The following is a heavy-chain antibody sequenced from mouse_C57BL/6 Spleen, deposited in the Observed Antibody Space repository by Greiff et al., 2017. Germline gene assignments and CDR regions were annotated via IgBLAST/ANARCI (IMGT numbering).Heavy chain of an antibody. V-gene: IGHV1-61*01. CDR2: IYPSDSET. Sequence: QVQLQQPGAELVRPGSSVKLSCKASGYTFTSYWMDWVKQRPGQGLEWIGNIYPSDSETHYNQKFKDKATLTVDKSSSTAYMQLSSLTSEDSAVYYCARSGGVAWFAYWGQGTLVTVSA. CDR3: ARSGGVAWFAY. D-gene: IGHD3-1*01. CDR1: GYTFTSYW. J-gene: IGHJ3*01.